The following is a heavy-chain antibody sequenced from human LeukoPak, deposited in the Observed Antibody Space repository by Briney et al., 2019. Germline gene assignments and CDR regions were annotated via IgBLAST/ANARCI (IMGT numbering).Heavy chain of an antibody. CDR2: ISAYNGNT. CDR1: GYTFTSYG. J-gene: IGHJ6*03. D-gene: IGHD6-13*01. CDR3: ARGYSSSWSLYYYYYMDV. V-gene: IGHV1-18*01. Sequence: ASVKVSCKASGYTFTSYGISWVRQAPGQGLEWMGWISAYNGNTNYAQKLQGRVTMTTDTSTSTAYMELRSLRSDDTAVYYCARGYSSSWSLYYYYYMDVWGKGTTVTISS.